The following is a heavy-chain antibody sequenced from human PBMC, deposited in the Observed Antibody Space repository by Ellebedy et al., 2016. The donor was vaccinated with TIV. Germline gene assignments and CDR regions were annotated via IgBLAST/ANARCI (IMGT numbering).Heavy chain of an antibody. J-gene: IGHJ3*02. V-gene: IGHV2-70*04. CDR1: GLLVSSSKMS. CDR2: IDWDDDT. Sequence: SGPTLVKPTQTLTLTCTLSGLLVSSSKMSVSWFRQSPGKALEWLARIDWDDDTFYNTSLRTRLTISKDTSKNQVVLTMTVMEPVDTARYYCTRTSRDAFDIWGQGTMVIVSS. CDR3: TRTSRDAFDI.